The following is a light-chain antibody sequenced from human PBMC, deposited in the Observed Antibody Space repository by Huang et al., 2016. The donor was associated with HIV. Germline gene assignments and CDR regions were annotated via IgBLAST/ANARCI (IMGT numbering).Light chain of an antibody. CDR1: QSVTNN. J-gene: IGKJ1*01. V-gene: IGKV3-15*01. CDR2: DAS. CDR3: QQYTNWPRGT. Sequence: EIVMTQSPDTLSMSPGKRVSLSCRASQSVTNNLAWYQQRPGQPPRLVVYDASTRAPGIPTRCRGSGSGTEFTLTISSLQSEDVGIYYCQQYTNWPRGTFGQGTRVEIK.